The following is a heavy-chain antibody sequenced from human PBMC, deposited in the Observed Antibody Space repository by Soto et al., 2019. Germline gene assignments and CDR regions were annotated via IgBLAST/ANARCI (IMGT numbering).Heavy chain of an antibody. CDR3: ARVGGTRGWY. V-gene: IGHV4-59*01. Sequence: QVQLQESGPGLVKPSETLSLTCTVSSDSITNYYWSWIRQSPGKGLEWIGYIHDSGRSNYNPSLKSRVKISVDTSKKQFSLKRTSGTAADTAVYYCARVGGTRGWYWGQGTLVTVSS. J-gene: IGHJ4*02. D-gene: IGHD2-15*01. CDR2: IHDSGRS. CDR1: SDSITNYY.